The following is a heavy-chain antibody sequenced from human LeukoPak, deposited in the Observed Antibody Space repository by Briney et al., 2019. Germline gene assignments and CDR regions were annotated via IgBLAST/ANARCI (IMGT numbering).Heavy chain of an antibody. CDR3: ASGHCSSTSCYLYYYMDV. CDR1: GYTFTSYG. CDR2: ISAYNGNT. J-gene: IGHJ6*03. V-gene: IGHV1-18*01. Sequence: ASVKVSFKASGYTFTSYGISWVRQAPGQGLEWMGWISAYNGNTNYAQKLQGRVTMTTDTSTSTAYMELRSLRSDDTAVYYCASGHCSSTSCYLYYYMDVWGKGTTVTVSS. D-gene: IGHD2-2*03.